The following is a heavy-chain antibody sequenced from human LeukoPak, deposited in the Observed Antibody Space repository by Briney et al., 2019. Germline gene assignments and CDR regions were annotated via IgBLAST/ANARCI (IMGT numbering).Heavy chain of an antibody. CDR1: GFTFSTYG. D-gene: IGHD1-26*01. V-gene: IGHV4-34*01. Sequence: LRLSCVASGFTFSTYGMSWIRQPPGKGLEWIGEINHSGSTNYNPSLKSRVTISVDTSKNQFSLKLSSVTAADTAVYYCARERELATPYYYWGQGTLVTVSS. CDR3: ARERELATPYYY. CDR2: INHSGST. J-gene: IGHJ4*02.